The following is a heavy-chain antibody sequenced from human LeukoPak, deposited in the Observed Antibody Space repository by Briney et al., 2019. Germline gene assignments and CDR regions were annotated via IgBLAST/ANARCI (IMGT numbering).Heavy chain of an antibody. V-gene: IGHV3-15*01. Sequence: KPGGSLRLSCAASGFTFSNAWMSWVRQAPGKGLEWVCRIKSKTDGGTTDYAAPVKGRFTISRDDSKNTLYLQMNSLKTEETAVYYCTTYSSGWYGRGFDYWGQGTLVTVSS. CDR3: TTYSSGWYGRGFDY. CDR2: IKSKTDGGTT. J-gene: IGHJ4*02. D-gene: IGHD6-19*01. CDR1: GFTFSNAW.